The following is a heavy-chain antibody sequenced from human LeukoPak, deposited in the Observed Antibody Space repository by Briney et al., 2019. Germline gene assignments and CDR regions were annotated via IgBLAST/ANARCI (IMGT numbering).Heavy chain of an antibody. Sequence: GESLKISCKGFGYRFTSYWIGWVRPMPREGLEWMGIIYPGDSDTRYSPSFQGQVTISADKSISTAYLQWSSLKASDTAMYYCARALLTTIASAFDIWGQGTMVTVSS. D-gene: IGHD3-22*01. J-gene: IGHJ3*02. V-gene: IGHV5-51*01. CDR2: IYPGDSDT. CDR3: ARALLTTIASAFDI. CDR1: GYRFTSYW.